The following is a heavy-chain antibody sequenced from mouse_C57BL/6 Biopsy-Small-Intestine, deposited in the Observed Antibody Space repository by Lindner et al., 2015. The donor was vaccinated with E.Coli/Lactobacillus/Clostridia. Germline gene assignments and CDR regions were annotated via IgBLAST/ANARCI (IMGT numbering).Heavy chain of an antibody. V-gene: IGHV1-82*01. CDR2: IYPGDGNT. Sequence: VQLQESGPELVKPGASVKISCKASGYIFSSSWINWVKQRPGKGLEWIGRIYPGDGNTNYNGKFKGKATLTADKSSSTAYMQLNSLTSEDSAVYFCARPWGDYGFYFMDYWGQGTSVTVSS. CDR3: ARPWGDYGFYFMDY. D-gene: IGHD2-13*01. CDR1: GYIFSSSW. J-gene: IGHJ4*01.